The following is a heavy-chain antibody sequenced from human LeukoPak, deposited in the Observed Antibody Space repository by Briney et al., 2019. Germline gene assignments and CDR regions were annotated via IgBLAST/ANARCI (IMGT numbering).Heavy chain of an antibody. Sequence: PGGSLRLSCAASGFTFTSYAMSWVRQAPGKGLEWVSFIAPGGVTTSYADSVKGRFTISRDNPRKTLYMRMNSLRDEDTALYYCAIMHGYYDGSGYWVQWGQGALVTVSS. V-gene: IGHV3-23*01. J-gene: IGHJ4*02. CDR3: AIMHGYYDGSGYWVQ. CDR2: IAPGGVTT. D-gene: IGHD3-22*01. CDR1: GFTFTSYA.